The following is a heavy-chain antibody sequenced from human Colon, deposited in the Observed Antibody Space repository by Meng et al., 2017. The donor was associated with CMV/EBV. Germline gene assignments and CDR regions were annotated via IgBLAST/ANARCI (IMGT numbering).Heavy chain of an antibody. CDR1: GYTFTANF. D-gene: IGHD3-22*01. Sequence: VQVGCGVKKPGASVQLACKASGYTFTANFMHWVRQAPGQGLEWMGWINPPNGDTKYAQKFEGRVTITRDTSISTVYMELNSLTSDDTAVYYCAKRVQPDSGYSNWGQGTLVTVSS. V-gene: IGHV1-2*02. CDR2: INPPNGDT. J-gene: IGHJ4*02. CDR3: AKRVQPDSGYSN.